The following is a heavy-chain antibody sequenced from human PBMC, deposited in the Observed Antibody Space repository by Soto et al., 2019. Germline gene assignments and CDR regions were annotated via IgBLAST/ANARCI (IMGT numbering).Heavy chain of an antibody. V-gene: IGHV4-39*01. D-gene: IGHD2-2*01. CDR1: GGSISSSSYY. Sequence: PSETLSLTCTVSGGSISSSSYYWGWIRQPPGKGLEWIGSIYYSGSTYYNPSLKSRVTISVDTSKNQFSLKLSSVTAADTAVYYCARQVPRVPAAMPPFDPWGQGTLVTVSS. J-gene: IGHJ5*02. CDR3: ARQVPRVPAAMPPFDP. CDR2: IYYSGST.